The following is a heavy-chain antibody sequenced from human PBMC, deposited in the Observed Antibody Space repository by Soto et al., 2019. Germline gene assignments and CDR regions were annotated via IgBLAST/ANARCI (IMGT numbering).Heavy chain of an antibody. CDR1: GGSLRGSY. V-gene: IGHV4-34*02. D-gene: IGHD2-21*01. Sequence: QVHLQQWGACLLKPSETLSLTCGVYGGSLRGSYWSWIRQPPGKALEWLGKVTHSGSTTFNPSLKSRVSVSVDTSDNQFSLKLTSVTAADTAVYYCARGHIPVYGPVPDYFDSWGQGTLVTVSS. CDR2: VTHSGST. CDR3: ARGHIPVYGPVPDYFDS. J-gene: IGHJ4*02.